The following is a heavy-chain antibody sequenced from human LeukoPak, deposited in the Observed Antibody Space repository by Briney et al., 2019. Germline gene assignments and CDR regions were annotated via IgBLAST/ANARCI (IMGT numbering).Heavy chain of an antibody. CDR1: GGSISSYY. V-gene: IGHV4-59*01. J-gene: IGHJ4*02. CDR3: ARVSPSSWYDY. CDR2: IYYSGCT. Sequence: SETLSLTCTVSGGSISSYYWSWIRQPPGKGLEWIGYIYYSGCTNYNPSLKSRVTISVDTSKNQFSLKLSSVTAADTAVYYCARVSPSSWYDYWGQGTLVTVSS. D-gene: IGHD6-13*01.